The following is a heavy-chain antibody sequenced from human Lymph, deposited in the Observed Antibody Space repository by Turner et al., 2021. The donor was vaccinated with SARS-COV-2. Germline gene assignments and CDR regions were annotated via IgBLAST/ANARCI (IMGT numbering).Heavy chain of an antibody. CDR3: ARDLGGYFDL. Sequence: QVQLVESGGGVVQPGRSLRLSCAASGFTFSTYAMEWVRQAPGKGLEWVALISHDGSNKYYADSVKGRFTISRDNSKNTLYLQMNSLGAEGTAVYYCARDLGGYFDLWGRGTLVTVSS. CDR2: ISHDGSNK. CDR1: GFTFSTYA. J-gene: IGHJ2*01. V-gene: IGHV3-30-3*01. D-gene: IGHD3-16*01.